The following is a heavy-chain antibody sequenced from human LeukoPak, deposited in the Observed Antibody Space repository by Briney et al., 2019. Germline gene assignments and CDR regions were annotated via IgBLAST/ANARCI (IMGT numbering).Heavy chain of an antibody. D-gene: IGHD6-13*01. CDR1: GYTFSSYG. Sequence: ASVKVSCKTSGYTFSSYGINWVRQAPGQGLEWMGWISAYNGNTNYAQKLQGRVTMTTDTSTSTAYMELRSLRSDDTAVYYCARGRSSSYWFDPWGQGTLVTVSS. V-gene: IGHV1-18*01. J-gene: IGHJ5*02. CDR2: ISAYNGNT. CDR3: ARGRSSSYWFDP.